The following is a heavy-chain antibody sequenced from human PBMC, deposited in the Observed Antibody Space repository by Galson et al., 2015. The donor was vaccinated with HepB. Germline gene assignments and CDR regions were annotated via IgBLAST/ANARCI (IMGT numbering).Heavy chain of an antibody. CDR3: ARGPTIFGVSPFDY. D-gene: IGHD3-3*01. Sequence: SVKVSCKASGYTFTSYDINWVRQATGQGLEWMGWMNPNSGNTGYAQKFQGRVTMTRNTSISTAYMELSSLRSKDTAVYYCARGPTIFGVSPFDYWGQGTLVTVSS. CDR2: MNPNSGNT. J-gene: IGHJ4*02. CDR1: GYTFTSYD. V-gene: IGHV1-8*01.